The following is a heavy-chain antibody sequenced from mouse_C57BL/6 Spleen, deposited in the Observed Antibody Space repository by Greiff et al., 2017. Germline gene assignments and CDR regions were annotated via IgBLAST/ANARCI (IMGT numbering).Heavy chain of an antibody. J-gene: IGHJ2*01. CDR2: INPSTGGT. V-gene: IGHV1-42*01. D-gene: IGHD1-1*01. CDR1: GYSFTGYY. CDR3: ARWTTVVPFDY. Sequence: EVQLQQSGPELVKPGASVKISCKASGYSFTGYYMNWVKQSPEKSLEWIGEINPSTGGTTYNQKFKAKATLTVDKSSSTAYMQLKSVTSEDSAVYYCARWTTVVPFDYWGKGTTLTVSS.